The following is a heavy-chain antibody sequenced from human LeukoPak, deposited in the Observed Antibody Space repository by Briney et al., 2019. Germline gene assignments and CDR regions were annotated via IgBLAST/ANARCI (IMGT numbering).Heavy chain of an antibody. CDR2: IKSKTDGGTT. D-gene: IGHD3-9*01. J-gene: IGHJ4*02. Sequence: PGGSLRLSCAASGFTFSNAWMSWVRQAPGKGLEWVGRIKSKTDGGTTDYAAPVRGRFTISRDDSKNTLYLHMNSLKTEDTAVYYCTTPTHYDILTGYLYWGQGTLVTVSS. V-gene: IGHV3-15*01. CDR1: GFTFSNAW. CDR3: TTPTHYDILTGYLY.